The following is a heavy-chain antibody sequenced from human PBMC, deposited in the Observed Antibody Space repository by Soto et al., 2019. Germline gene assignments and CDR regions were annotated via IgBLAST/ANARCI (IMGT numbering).Heavy chain of an antibody. CDR2: INHSGST. V-gene: IGHV4-34*01. D-gene: IGHD3-9*01. CDR3: ARERHDVLTGCRIPDS. Sequence: SETLSLTCAVYGGSFSDYYWSWIRQPPGKGLEWIGEINHSGSTNYNPSLKSRVTISVDTSKNQFSLKLTSVTAADTAVYYCARERHDVLTGCRIPDSWGQGTLVTVS. J-gene: IGHJ4*02. CDR1: GGSFSDYY.